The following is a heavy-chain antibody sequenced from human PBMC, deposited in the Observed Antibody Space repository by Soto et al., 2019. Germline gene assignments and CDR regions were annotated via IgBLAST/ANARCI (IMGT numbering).Heavy chain of an antibody. V-gene: IGHV5-51*01. Sequence: PGESLKICCKGSGYSFTSYWIGWVRQMPGKGLEWMGIIYPGDSDTRYSPSFQGQVTISADKSISTAYLQWSSLKASDTATYYCARHRLERGYSYGSYYYYGMDVWGQGTTVTVSS. CDR1: GYSFTSYW. CDR3: ARHRLERGYSYGSYYYYGMDV. J-gene: IGHJ6*02. CDR2: IYPGDSDT. D-gene: IGHD5-18*01.